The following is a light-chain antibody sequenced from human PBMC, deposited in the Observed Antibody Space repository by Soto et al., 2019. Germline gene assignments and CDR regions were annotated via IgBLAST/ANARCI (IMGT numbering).Light chain of an antibody. V-gene: IGLV2-8*01. CDR1: SNDVGRYNL. CDR2: EVY. CDR3: SSFAGSNIL. Sequence: QSVLNQPPSASGSPGQSVTISCTGTSNDVGRYNLVSWYQQHPGKAPKLLIHEVYKRPSGVPDRFSGSKSGNTASLTVSGLQGEDEADYYCSSFAGSNILFGTGTKVTVL. J-gene: IGLJ1*01.